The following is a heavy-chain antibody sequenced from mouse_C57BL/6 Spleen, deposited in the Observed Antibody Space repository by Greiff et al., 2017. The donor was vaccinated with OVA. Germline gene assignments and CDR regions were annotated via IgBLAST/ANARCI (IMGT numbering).Heavy chain of an antibody. Sequence: DVKLVESGGGLVKPGGSLKLSCAASGFTFSDYGMHWVRQAPEKGLEWVAYISSGSSTIYYADTVKGRFTISRDNAKNTLFLQMTSLRSEDTAMYYCARNYYGSSYSYYAMDYWGQGTSVTVSS. V-gene: IGHV5-17*01. CDR2: ISSGSSTI. CDR1: GFTFSDYG. CDR3: ARNYYGSSYSYYAMDY. D-gene: IGHD1-1*01. J-gene: IGHJ4*01.